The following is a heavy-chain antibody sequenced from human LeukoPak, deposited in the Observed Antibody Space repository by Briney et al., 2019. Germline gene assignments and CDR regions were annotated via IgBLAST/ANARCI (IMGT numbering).Heavy chain of an antibody. D-gene: IGHD2-2*03. CDR2: FDPEDGET. CDR1: GYTLTELS. Sequence: ASVKVSCKVSGYTLTELSMHWVRQAPGKGLEWMGGFDPEDGETIYAQKFQGRVTMTEDTSTDTAYMELSSLRSEDTAVYYCATLGYCSSTSCYWYFDYWGQGTLVTVSS. J-gene: IGHJ4*02. V-gene: IGHV1-24*01. CDR3: ATLGYCSSTSCYWYFDY.